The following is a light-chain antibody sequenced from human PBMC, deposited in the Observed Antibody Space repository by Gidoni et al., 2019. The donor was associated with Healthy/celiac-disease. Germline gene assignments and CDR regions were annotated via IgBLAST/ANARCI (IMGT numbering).Light chain of an antibody. J-gene: IGLJ3*02. Sequence: QSALTQPASVSGSVGQSITLSCTGTSSDVGGYNYVSWYQQHPGKAPKLMIYDVSIRPSGVSNRFSGSKSCNTASLTISGLQAEDEADYYCSSYTSSSTWVFGGGTKLTVL. CDR2: DVS. CDR1: SSDVGGYNY. CDR3: SSYTSSSTWV. V-gene: IGLV2-14*01.